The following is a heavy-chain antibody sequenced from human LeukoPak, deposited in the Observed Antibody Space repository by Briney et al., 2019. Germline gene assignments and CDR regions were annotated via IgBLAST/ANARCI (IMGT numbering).Heavy chain of an antibody. CDR2: IYYSGST. CDR3: ARSPWEYYDSSGYSGY. V-gene: IGHV4-39*01. CDR1: GGSISSSSYY. J-gene: IGHJ4*02. D-gene: IGHD3-22*01. Sequence: SETLSLTCTVSGGSISSSSYYWGWIRQPPGKGLEWIGSIYYSGSTYYNPSLKSRVTISVDASKNQFSLKLSSVTAADTAVYYCARSPWEYYDSSGYSGYWGQGTLVTVSS.